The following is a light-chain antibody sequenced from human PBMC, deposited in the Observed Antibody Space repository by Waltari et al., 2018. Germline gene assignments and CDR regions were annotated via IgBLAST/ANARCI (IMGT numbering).Light chain of an antibody. CDR3: QHYVRLPAT. V-gene: IGKV3-20*01. CDR1: QSVGRS. J-gene: IGKJ1*01. CDR2: DAS. Sequence: EIVLTQSPGTLSLSPGERATLACRASQSVGRSLAWYQQKPGQAPRLLIYDASRRAPGIPDRFSGSGSGTDFSLTISRLEPEDFAVYYCQHYVRLPATFGQGTKVEI.